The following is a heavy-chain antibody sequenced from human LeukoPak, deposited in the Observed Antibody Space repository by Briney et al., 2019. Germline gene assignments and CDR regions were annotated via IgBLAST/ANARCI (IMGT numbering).Heavy chain of an antibody. CDR3: AVVGATYYYYYMDV. J-gene: IGHJ6*03. CDR1: GFTFSSYG. CDR2: IRYDGSNK. D-gene: IGHD1-26*01. V-gene: IGHV3-30*02. Sequence: PGGSLRLSCAASGFTFSSYGMHWVRQAPGKGLEWVAFIRYDGSNKYYADSVKGRFTISRDNSKNTLYLQMNSLRAEDTAVYYCAVVGATYYYYYMDVWGKGTTVTVSS.